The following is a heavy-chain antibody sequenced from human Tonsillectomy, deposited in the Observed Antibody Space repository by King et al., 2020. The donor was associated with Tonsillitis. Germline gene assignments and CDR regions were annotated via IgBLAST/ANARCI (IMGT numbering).Heavy chain of an antibody. J-gene: IGHJ4*02. Sequence: QMQLVQSGAEVKKPGASVKVSCKASGYTFTGYYMHWVRQAPGQGLEWMGWINPNSGGTNYAQKFRGRVTMTRDTSISTAYMELSRLRSDDTALYFCARDVGGYTYGLFNYWGQGTLVTVSS. CDR2: INPNSGGT. CDR3: ARDVGGYTYGLFNY. D-gene: IGHD5-18*01. V-gene: IGHV1-2*02. CDR1: GYTFTGYY.